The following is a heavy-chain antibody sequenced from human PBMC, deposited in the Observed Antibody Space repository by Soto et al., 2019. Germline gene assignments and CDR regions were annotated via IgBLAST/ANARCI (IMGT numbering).Heavy chain of an antibody. V-gene: IGHV3-30*03. Sequence: QVQLVESGGGVVQPGRSLRLSCAVSGFTVSTYGMHWVRQAPGKVLEWVAVISRDGGTKYYADSVKGRFTISRDNSGNTLFLEMNSLRGDDMAVYYCTGEVASGYWGQGTLVTVSS. J-gene: IGHJ4*02. CDR3: TGEVASGY. CDR1: GFTVSTYG. D-gene: IGHD2-8*02. CDR2: ISRDGGTK.